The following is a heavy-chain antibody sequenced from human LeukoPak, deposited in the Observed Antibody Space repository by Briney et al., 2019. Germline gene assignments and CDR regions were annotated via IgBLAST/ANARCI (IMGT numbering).Heavy chain of an antibody. J-gene: IGHJ4*02. CDR2: INPNSGGT. CDR3: ARDPLLWYYDSSGYYFDY. D-gene: IGHD3-22*01. CDR1: GYTFTGYY. V-gene: IGHV1-2*02. Sequence: ASVKVSCKASGYTFTGYYMHWVRQAPGQGLEWMGWINPNSGGTNYAQKFQGRVTMTRDTSISTAYMELSRLRSDDTAVYYCARDPLLWYYDSSGYYFDYWGQGTLVTVSS.